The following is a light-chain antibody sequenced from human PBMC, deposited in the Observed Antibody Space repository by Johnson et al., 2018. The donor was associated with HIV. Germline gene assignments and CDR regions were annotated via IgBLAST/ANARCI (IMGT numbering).Light chain of an antibody. J-gene: IGLJ1*01. CDR3: GTWDSSLSVGYG. Sequence: QSVLTQPPSMSAAPGQRVTISCSGSSSNIGNNYVSWYQQVPGAAPKLLIYDNNRRPSEIPDRFSGSKSGTSATLGITGLQTGDEADYYCGTWDSSLSVGYGFGTGTKFTVL. V-gene: IGLV1-51*01. CDR1: SSNIGNNY. CDR2: DNN.